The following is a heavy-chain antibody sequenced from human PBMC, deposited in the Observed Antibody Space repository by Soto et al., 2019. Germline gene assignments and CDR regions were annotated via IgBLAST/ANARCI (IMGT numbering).Heavy chain of an antibody. V-gene: IGHV1-69*01. J-gene: IGHJ6*02. Sequence: QVQLVQSGAEVKKPGSSVKVSCKASGGTFSSYAISWVRQAPGQGLEWMGGIIPISGTANYAQKFQGRVTNTADESTSPAYMEVSSLRSEDTAVYYFARSQGSSTSLEIYYYYYYGMDVWGQGTTVTVSS. D-gene: IGHD2-2*01. CDR3: ARSQGSSTSLEIYYYYYYGMDV. CDR2: IIPISGTA. CDR1: GGTFSSYA.